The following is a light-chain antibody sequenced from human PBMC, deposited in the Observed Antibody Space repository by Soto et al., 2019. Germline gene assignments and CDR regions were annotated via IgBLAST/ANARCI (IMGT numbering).Light chain of an antibody. CDR2: AAS. J-gene: IGKJ1*01. CDR1: QDIRND. Sequence: MTQSPSSLSASVGDRVTIACRSSQDIRNDLAWYQQKAGQAPRLLIYAASTRATGIPARFSGSGSGTEFTLTISSLQSEDFAVYYCQQYSIWRTFGQGTKVDIK. V-gene: IGKV3-15*01. CDR3: QQYSIWRT.